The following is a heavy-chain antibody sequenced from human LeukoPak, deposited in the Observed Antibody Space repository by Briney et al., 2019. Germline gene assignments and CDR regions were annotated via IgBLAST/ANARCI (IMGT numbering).Heavy chain of an antibody. CDR1: GFTFSSYE. CDR2: ISSSGSTI. V-gene: IGHV3-48*03. D-gene: IGHD1-26*01. J-gene: IGHJ5*02. CDR3: ARVLARNWFDP. Sequence: PGGSLRLSCAASGFTFSSYEMNWVRQAPGKGLEWVSYISSSGSTIYYADSVKGRFTISRDNAKNSLYLQMNSLRAEDTAVYYCARVLARNWFDPWGQGTLVTVSS.